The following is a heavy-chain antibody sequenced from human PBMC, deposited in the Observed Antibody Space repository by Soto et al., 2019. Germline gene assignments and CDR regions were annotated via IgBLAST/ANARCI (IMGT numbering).Heavy chain of an antibody. CDR2: ISSSSSYI. CDR1: GFTFSSYS. Sequence: GGSLRLSCAASGFTFSSYSMNWVRQAPGKGLEWVSSISSSSSYIYYADSVKGRFTISRDNAKNSLYLQMNSLRAEDTAVYYCARDPLYSSSYYYYGMDVWGQGTTVTVSS. CDR3: ARDPLYSSSYYYYGMDV. D-gene: IGHD6-6*01. J-gene: IGHJ6*02. V-gene: IGHV3-21*01.